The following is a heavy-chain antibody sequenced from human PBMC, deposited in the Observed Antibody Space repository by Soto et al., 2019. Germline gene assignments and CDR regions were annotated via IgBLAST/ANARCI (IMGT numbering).Heavy chain of an antibody. V-gene: IGHV4-4*07. CDR2: IYTSGST. Sequence: PSETLSLTCTVSGGSISSYCWSWIRQPAGKGLEWIGRIYTSGSTNYNPSLKSRVTMSVDTSKNQFSLKLSSVTAADTALYYCVRARGDRAFAMDVWGQGTTVTVSS. J-gene: IGHJ6*02. CDR1: GGSISSYC. CDR3: VRARGDRAFAMDV. D-gene: IGHD3-10*01.